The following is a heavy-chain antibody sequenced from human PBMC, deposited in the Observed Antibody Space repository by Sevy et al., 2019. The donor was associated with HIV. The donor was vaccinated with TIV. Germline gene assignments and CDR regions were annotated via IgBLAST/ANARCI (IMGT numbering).Heavy chain of an antibody. CDR1: GFTVTFNS. CDR2: IYVGRNT. D-gene: IGHD6-19*01. J-gene: IGHJ4*02. V-gene: IGHV3-53*01. Sequence: GGSLRLSCAASGFTVTFNSMSWVRQAPGRGLVWVSVIYVGRNTYYADSVKGRFTIFSDSFKVTVDLQMDSLRPEDSGVYYCVRERAGIDHWGQGTLVTVSS. CDR3: VRERAGIDH.